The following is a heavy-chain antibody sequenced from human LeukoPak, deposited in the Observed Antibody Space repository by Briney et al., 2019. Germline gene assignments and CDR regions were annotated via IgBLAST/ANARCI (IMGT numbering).Heavy chain of an antibody. V-gene: IGHV1-18*01. CDR3: ARDRQYSYGYSFDY. Sequence: ASVKVSCKASGYTFTSYGISWVRQAPGQGLEWMGWISAYNGNTNYAQKLQARVTMTTDTSTSTAYMELRSLRSDDTAVYYCARDRQYSYGYSFDYWGQGTLVTVSS. CDR2: ISAYNGNT. J-gene: IGHJ4*02. D-gene: IGHD5-18*01. CDR1: GYTFTSYG.